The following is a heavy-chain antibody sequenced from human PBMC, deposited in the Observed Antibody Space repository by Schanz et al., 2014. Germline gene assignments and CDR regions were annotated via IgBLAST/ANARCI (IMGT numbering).Heavy chain of an antibody. V-gene: IGHV3-21*05. CDR3: AASSGWHPSTDY. J-gene: IGHJ4*02. Sequence: EVQLVESGGDLVQPGGSLRLSCSASGFTFSTFAMHWVRQAPGKGLEWLSYIRDSGTYTNYADSVKGRFTISRDNAKSSLYLQMNSLRVEDTAVYYCAASSGWHPSTDYWGQGTLVTVSS. CDR2: IRDSGTYT. D-gene: IGHD6-19*01. CDR1: GFTFSTFA.